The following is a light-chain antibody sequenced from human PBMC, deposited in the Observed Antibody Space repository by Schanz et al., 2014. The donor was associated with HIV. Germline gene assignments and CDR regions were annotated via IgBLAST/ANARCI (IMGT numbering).Light chain of an antibody. CDR2: DAS. CDR3: QQYGGSPT. CDR1: QSISSY. Sequence: EIVLTQSPVTLSLSPGERATLSCRASQSISSYLAWYQQKPGQAPRLLVYDASTRAAGIPDRFSGSGSGSAFTLIISRLEPADIAVYYCQQYGGSPTFGQGTKVEIK. V-gene: IGKV3-20*01. J-gene: IGKJ1*01.